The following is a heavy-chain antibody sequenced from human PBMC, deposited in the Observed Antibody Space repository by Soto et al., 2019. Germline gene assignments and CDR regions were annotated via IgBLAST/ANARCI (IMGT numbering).Heavy chain of an antibody. Sequence: SETLSLTCTVSGCSVSSGSYYWSWIRQPPGKGLEWIGYIYYSGSTNYNPSLKSRVTISVDTSKNQFSLKLSSVTAADTAVYYCARVLAYCGGDCLPFDYWGQGTLVTVSS. V-gene: IGHV4-61*01. CDR1: GCSVSSGSYY. D-gene: IGHD2-21*02. J-gene: IGHJ4*02. CDR3: ARVLAYCGGDCLPFDY. CDR2: IYYSGST.